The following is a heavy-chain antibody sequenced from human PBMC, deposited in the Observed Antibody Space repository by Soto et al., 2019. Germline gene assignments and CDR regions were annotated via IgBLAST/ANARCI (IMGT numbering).Heavy chain of an antibody. CDR3: ARDQTYYYGSVSYWGIDY. CDR1: GFTVSSNY. J-gene: IGHJ3*01. Sequence: EVQLVESGGGLVQPGGSLRLSCAASGFTVSSNYMSWVRKAPVKGLEWVSVIDSGGSTYYADSVKGRFTISRDNSKNTLYLQMNSLRAEDTAVYYCARDQTYYYGSVSYWGIDYWGQGTMVTVSS. D-gene: IGHD3-10*01. CDR2: IDSGGST. V-gene: IGHV3-66*01.